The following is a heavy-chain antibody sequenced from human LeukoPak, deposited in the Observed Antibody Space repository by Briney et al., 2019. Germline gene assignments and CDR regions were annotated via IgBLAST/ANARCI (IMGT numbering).Heavy chain of an antibody. CDR3: AVGNVPERNYYYGMDV. V-gene: IGHV3-11*01. Sequence: GGSLRLSCAASGLTFRGYYMSWIRQAPGKGLEWVSYISSSGTTMYYADSVKGRFTISRDNAKNSLYLQMNSLRAEDTAVYYCAVGNVPERNYYYGMDVWGQGTTVTVSS. CDR1: GLTFRGYY. J-gene: IGHJ6*02. D-gene: IGHD1-1*01. CDR2: ISSSGTTM.